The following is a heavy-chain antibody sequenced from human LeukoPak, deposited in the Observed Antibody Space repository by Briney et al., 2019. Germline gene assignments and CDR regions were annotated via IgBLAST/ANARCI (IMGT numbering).Heavy chain of an antibody. CDR3: VRENHGSFDY. D-gene: IGHD1-14*01. V-gene: IGHV3-21*01. Sequence: GGSLRLSCAAPGFSFSTYYVNWVRQAPGKGLEWVSCISSGSTYIFYADSVRGRFAISRDNAKNSLYLQMNSLRADDTAVYYCVRENHGSFDYWGQGSLVTVSS. J-gene: IGHJ4*02. CDR1: GFSFSTYY. CDR2: ISSGSTYI.